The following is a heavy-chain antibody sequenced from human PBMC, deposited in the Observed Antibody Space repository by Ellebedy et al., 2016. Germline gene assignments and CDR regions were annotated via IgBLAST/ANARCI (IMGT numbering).Heavy chain of an antibody. J-gene: IGHJ3*02. CDR1: GFTVSDFA. CDR3: ARGGGHIVVVPAPGPDAFDI. CDR2: ISYDGNIQ. D-gene: IGHD2-2*01. Sequence: GESLKISCAASGFTVSDFAMHWVRQAPGKGLEWVALISYDGNIQYYADSVKGRFTISRDNAKNSLYLQMNSLRAEDAAVYYCARGGGHIVVVPAPGPDAFDIWGQGTMVTVSS. V-gene: IGHV3-30-3*01.